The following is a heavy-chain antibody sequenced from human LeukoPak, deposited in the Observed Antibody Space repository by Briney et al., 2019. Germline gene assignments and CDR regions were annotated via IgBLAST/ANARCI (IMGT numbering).Heavy chain of an antibody. Sequence: GGSLRLSCAASGFTVSSNYMSWVRQAPGKGLEWVPVIYSGGSTYYADSVKGRFTISRDNSKNSLYLQMNTLRAEDTAVYYCARGLWYYDILTGSSNWFDPWGQGTLVTVSS. CDR2: IYSGGST. J-gene: IGHJ5*02. CDR3: ARGLWYYDILTGSSNWFDP. CDR1: GFTVSSNY. D-gene: IGHD3-9*01. V-gene: IGHV3-53*01.